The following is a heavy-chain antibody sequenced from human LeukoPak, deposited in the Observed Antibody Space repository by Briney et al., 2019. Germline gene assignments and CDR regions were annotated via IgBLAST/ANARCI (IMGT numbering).Heavy chain of an antibody. CDR2: IYPGDSDT. D-gene: IGHD2-2*01. Sequence: GESLKISCKGSGYSFTSYWIGWVRQMPGKGLEWMGIIYPGDSDTRYSPSFRGQVTISADKSISTAYLQWSSLKASDTAMYYCALGYCSSTSCFHFDYWGQGTLVTVSS. CDR1: GYSFTSYW. V-gene: IGHV5-51*01. J-gene: IGHJ4*02. CDR3: ALGYCSSTSCFHFDY.